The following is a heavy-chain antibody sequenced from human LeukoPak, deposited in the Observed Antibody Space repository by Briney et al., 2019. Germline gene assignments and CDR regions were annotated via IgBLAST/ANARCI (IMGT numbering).Heavy chain of an antibody. V-gene: IGHV3-74*01. CDR1: GFTFSSYW. CDR2: INSDGSST. J-gene: IGHJ5*02. Sequence: GVSLRLSCAASGFTFSSYWMPWVRQAPGKGLVWVSRINSDGSSTSYADSVKGRFTISRDNAKNTLYLQMNSLRADDTAVYYCARALAVAGTGGFDPWGQGTLVTVSS. CDR3: ARALAVAGTGGFDP. D-gene: IGHD6-19*01.